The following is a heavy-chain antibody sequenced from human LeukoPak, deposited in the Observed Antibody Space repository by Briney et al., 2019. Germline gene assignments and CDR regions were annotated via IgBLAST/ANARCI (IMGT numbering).Heavy chain of an antibody. Sequence: GGSLRLSCAASGFTFSSYSMNWVRQAPGKGLEWVSSISSSSSYIYYADSVKGRFTISRDNAKNSLYLQMNSLRAEDTAVYYCARDALGPLKWTPLDYWGQGTLVTVSS. D-gene: IGHD3-16*01. CDR1: GFTFSSYS. V-gene: IGHV3-21*01. CDR3: ARDALGPLKWTPLDY. CDR2: ISSSSSYI. J-gene: IGHJ4*02.